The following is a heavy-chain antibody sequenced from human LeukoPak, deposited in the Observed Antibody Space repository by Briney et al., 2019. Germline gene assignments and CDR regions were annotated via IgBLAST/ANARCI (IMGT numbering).Heavy chain of an antibody. J-gene: IGHJ4*02. CDR3: ARVLRADYGDYFDY. CDR2: IYHSGST. V-gene: IGHV4-30-2*01. CDR1: GGSISSGGYS. D-gene: IGHD4-17*01. Sequence: SQTLSLTCAVSGGSISSGGYSWSWIRQPPGKGLEWIGYIYHSGSTYYNPSLKSRVTISVDRSKNQFSLKLSSVTAADTAVYYCARVLRADYGDYFDYWGQGTLVTVSS.